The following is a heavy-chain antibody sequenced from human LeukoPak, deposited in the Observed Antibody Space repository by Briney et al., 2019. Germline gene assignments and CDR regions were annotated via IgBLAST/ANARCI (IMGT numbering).Heavy chain of an antibody. J-gene: IGHJ4*02. CDR3: ARDRGGGSYLYFDY. CDR1: GGSISSYY. D-gene: IGHD1-26*01. V-gene: IGHV4-4*07. CDR2: IYTSGST. Sequence: SQTLSLTCTVSGGSISSYYWSWIRQPAGKGLEWIGRIYTSGSTNYNPSLKSRVTMSVDTSKNQFSLKLSSVTAADTAVYYCARDRGGGSYLYFDYWGQGTLVTVSS.